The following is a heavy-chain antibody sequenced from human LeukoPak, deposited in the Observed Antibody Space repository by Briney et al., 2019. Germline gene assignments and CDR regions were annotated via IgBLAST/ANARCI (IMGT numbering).Heavy chain of an antibody. V-gene: IGHV1-46*01. CDR2: IKPSGGST. Sequence: ASVKVSCKASGYTFTSYYMHWVRQAPGQGLEWMGIIKPSGGSTSYAQKFQGRVTMTRDTSTSTVYMELSSLRSEDTAVYYCASFGVVVDTAMVDFDYWGQGTLVTVSS. D-gene: IGHD5-18*01. CDR1: GYTFTSYY. J-gene: IGHJ4*02. CDR3: ASFGVVVDTAMVDFDY.